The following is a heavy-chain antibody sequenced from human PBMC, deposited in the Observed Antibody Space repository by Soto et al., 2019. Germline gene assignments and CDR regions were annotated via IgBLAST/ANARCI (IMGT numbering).Heavy chain of an antibody. CDR3: ARDRVVGETSEYYFDY. CDR1: GYTFTSYY. J-gene: IGHJ4*02. Sequence: ASVKVSCKASGYTFTSYYMHWVRQAPGQGLEWMGIINPSGGSTSYAQKFQGRVTMTRDTSTSTVYMELSSLRSEDTAVYYRARDRVVGETSEYYFDYWGQGTLVTVSS. V-gene: IGHV1-46*01. CDR2: INPSGGST. D-gene: IGHD1-26*01.